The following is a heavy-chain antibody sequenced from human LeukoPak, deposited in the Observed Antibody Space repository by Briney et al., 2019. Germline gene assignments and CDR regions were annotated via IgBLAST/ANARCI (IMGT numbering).Heavy chain of an antibody. CDR2: IAYDGSRA. CDR3: TRYNNDHFDY. CDR1: GFTFGGYG. J-gene: IGHJ4*02. D-gene: IGHD1-14*01. V-gene: IGHV3-33*01. Sequence: PRGSLRLSCAGSGFTFGGYGMHWFRQTPGKGLEWVAVIAYDGSRAFYADSVKGRFTISRDNSKKTMFVQMDDLRAEDTAVYYCTRYNNDHFDYWGQGTLVTVSS.